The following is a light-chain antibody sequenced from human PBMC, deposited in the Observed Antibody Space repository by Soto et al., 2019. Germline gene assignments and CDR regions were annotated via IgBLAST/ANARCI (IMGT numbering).Light chain of an antibody. J-gene: IGKJ4*01. V-gene: IGKV3-11*01. CDR3: QQRSDWPST. CDR1: QSVSRY. CDR2: DAS. Sequence: EIVLTQSPATLSLSPGERASLSCRASQSVSRYLAWYQQKPGQAPRLLIYDASNRATGIPARFSGSGSGTDFTLTISSLEPEDFAVYDGQQRSDWPSTFGGGTKVQIK.